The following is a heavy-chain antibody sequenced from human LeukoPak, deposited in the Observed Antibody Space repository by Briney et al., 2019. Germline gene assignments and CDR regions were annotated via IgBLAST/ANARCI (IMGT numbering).Heavy chain of an antibody. D-gene: IGHD3-22*01. J-gene: IGHJ4*02. CDR1: GYSFTSYW. CDR2: IYPGDSDT. CDR3: ARQTYYYDSSGYYPRLFDY. Sequence: GESLKISCKGSGYSFTSYWIGWVRQMPGKGLEWMGIIYPGDSDTRYSPSFQGQVTISADKSISTAYLQWSSLKASDTAMYYCARQTYYYDSSGYYPRLFDYWGQGTLVTVSS. V-gene: IGHV5-51*01.